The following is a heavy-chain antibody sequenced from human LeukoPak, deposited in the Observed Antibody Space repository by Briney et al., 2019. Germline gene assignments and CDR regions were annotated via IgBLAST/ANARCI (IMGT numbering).Heavy chain of an antibody. D-gene: IGHD5-18*01. CDR1: GFTLSNYG. V-gene: IGHV3-30*02. CDR3: ARDLVSIDTATPGRIIDY. J-gene: IGHJ4*02. CDR2: IHYDGSRK. Sequence: GGSLRLSCAASGFTLSNYGMHWVRQAPGKGLEWVAFIHYDGSRKYYADSVKGRFTISRDNSKNTLYLQMNSLRAEDTAVYYCARDLVSIDTATPGRIIDYWGQGTLVTVSS.